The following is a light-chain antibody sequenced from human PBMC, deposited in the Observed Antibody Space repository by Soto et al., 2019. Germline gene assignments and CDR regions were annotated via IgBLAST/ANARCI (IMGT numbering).Light chain of an antibody. CDR3: CSYAGRYTYV. V-gene: IGLV2-11*01. Sequence: QSALTQPRSVSGSPGQSVTISCTGASSDVGGYNYVSWYQQHPGKAPKLMIYDVSKRPSGVPDRFSGSKSGNTASLTISGLQTEDEADYYCCSYAGRYTYVFGTGTMVTVL. CDR1: SSDVGGYNY. CDR2: DVS. J-gene: IGLJ1*01.